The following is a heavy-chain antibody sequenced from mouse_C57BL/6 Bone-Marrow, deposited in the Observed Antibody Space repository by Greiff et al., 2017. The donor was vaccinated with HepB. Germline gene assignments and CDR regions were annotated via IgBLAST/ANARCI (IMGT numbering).Heavy chain of an antibody. V-gene: IGHV3-6*01. CDR1: GYSITSGYY. Sequence: ESGPGLVKPSQSLSLTCSVTGYSITSGYYWNWIRQFPGNKLEWMGYISYDGSNNYNPSLKNRISITRDTSKNQFFLKLNSVTTEDTATYYCARRGKAWFAYWGQGTLVTVSA. J-gene: IGHJ3*01. CDR3: ARRGKAWFAY. CDR2: ISYDGSN.